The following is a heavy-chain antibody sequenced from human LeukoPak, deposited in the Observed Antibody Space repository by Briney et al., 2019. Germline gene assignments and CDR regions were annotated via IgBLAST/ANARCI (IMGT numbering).Heavy chain of an antibody. CDR2: ISYDGSNK. J-gene: IGHJ4*02. CDR3: ARVAVAEFHYFDY. D-gene: IGHD6-19*01. Sequence: GGSLRLSCAASGFTFSSYAMHWVRQAPGKGLEWVAVISYDGSNKYYADSVKGRFTISRDNSKNTLYLQMNSLRAEDTAVYYCARVAVAEFHYFDYWGQGTLVTVSS. CDR1: GFTFSSYA. V-gene: IGHV3-30*04.